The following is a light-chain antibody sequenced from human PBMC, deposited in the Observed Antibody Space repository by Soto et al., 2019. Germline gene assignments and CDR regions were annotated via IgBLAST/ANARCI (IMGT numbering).Light chain of an antibody. J-gene: IGLJ2*01. CDR3: VLYMGIGIWV. V-gene: IGLV8-61*01. CDR2: TTD. CDR1: SGAVSTNKY. Sequence: QTVVTQEPSLSVSPGATVTLACGLSSGAVSTNKYPSWYQQTPGQAPRTLIHTTDSRSSGVPDRFSGSIVGNKAALPITGAQADDESYYYCVLYMGIGIWVSGGGTKVTVL.